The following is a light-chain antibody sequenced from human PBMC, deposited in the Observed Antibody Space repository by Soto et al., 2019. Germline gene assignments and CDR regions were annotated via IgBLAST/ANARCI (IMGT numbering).Light chain of an antibody. CDR2: AAS. Sequence: DIQMTQSPSSLSASVGDRVTITCRASQSISSYLNWCQQKPGKAPKLLIYAASSLQSGVPSRFSGSGSGTDFTLTISSLQPEDFANYDCQQSYSTPRTFGQGTKVDIK. J-gene: IGKJ1*01. CDR1: QSISSY. CDR3: QQSYSTPRT. V-gene: IGKV1-39*01.